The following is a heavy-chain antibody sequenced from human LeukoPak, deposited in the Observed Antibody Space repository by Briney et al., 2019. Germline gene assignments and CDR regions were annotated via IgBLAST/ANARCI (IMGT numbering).Heavy chain of an antibody. CDR3: LRDKDWGFDS. D-gene: IGHD7-27*01. CDR1: GFTFTTYS. CDR2: MGIGTSTI. Sequence: GESLRLSCAASGFTFTTYSMNWVRQAPGKGLEWVSHMGIGTSTIGYADSVKGRFTISRDNAKNSVHLQMSNLRVDDSAVYYCLRDKDWGFDSWGQGTLVTVSS. J-gene: IGHJ4*02. V-gene: IGHV3-48*01.